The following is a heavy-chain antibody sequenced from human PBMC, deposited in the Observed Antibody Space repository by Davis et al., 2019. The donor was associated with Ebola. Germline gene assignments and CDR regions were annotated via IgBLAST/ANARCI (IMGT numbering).Heavy chain of an antibody. CDR2: IYYSGST. J-gene: IGHJ6*04. V-gene: IGHV4-39*01. CDR1: GGSISSSSYY. Sequence: MPSETLSLTCTVSGGSISSSSYYWGWLRQPPGKGLEWIGSIYYSGSTYYNPSLKSRVTISVDTSKNQFSLKLSSVTAADTAVYYCARGGRFLEWLLRSYYYGMDVWGKGTTVTVSS. D-gene: IGHD3-3*01. CDR3: ARGGRFLEWLLRSYYYGMDV.